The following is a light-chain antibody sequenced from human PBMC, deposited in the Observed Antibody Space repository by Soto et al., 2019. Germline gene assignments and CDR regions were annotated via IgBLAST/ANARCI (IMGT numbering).Light chain of an antibody. J-gene: IGKJ1*01. Sequence: DIQMTQSPSTLSASVGDRVTITCRASQSISSWLAWYQQKPGKAPKLLIYKASTLESGVPSNFSGSGSGTEFSLTISSLQPEDFATYYCQQYNAYPWMFGQGTKVDI. CDR1: QSISSW. CDR2: KAS. CDR3: QQYNAYPWM. V-gene: IGKV1-5*03.